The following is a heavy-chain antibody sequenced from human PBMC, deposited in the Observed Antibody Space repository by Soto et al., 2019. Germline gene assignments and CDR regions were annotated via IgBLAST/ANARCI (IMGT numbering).Heavy chain of an antibody. Sequence: GGSLRLSCAASGFTFSSYAMSWVRQAPGKGLEWVSAITGSGGTTYYADSVKGRFIISRDNSKNTLYLQMNSLRAEDTAVYYCAKAPGVRGVIGGMTDYWGQGTLVTVSS. J-gene: IGHJ4*02. CDR3: AKAPGVRGVIGGMTDY. V-gene: IGHV3-23*01. CDR2: ITGSGGTT. D-gene: IGHD3-10*01. CDR1: GFTFSSYA.